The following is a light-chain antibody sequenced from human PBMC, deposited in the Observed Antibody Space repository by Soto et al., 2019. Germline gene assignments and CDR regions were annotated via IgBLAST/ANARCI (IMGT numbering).Light chain of an antibody. J-gene: IGKJ4*01. V-gene: IGKV3-11*01. CDR3: QQRSNSPLT. CDR1: QSISSY. Sequence: EVVLTQSPDTLSLSPGERATLSCRASQSISSYLAWYQQRPGQAPRLLIYDASNRATGIPARFSGSGSGTDFTLTISSLEPEDFALYYCQQRSNSPLTFGGGTEVEIK. CDR2: DAS.